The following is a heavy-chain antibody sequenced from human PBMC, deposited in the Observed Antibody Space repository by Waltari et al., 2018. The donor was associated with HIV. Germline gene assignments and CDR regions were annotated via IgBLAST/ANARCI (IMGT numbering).Heavy chain of an antibody. Sequence: QVQLQESGPGLVKPSQTLSLTCTVSGGSISSGGYYWSWIRQHPGKGLEWIGYIYYSGSTYYNPSLKSRVTISVDTSKNQFSLKLSSVTAADTAVYYCARDRSGYSYSNYFDYWGQGTLVTVSS. D-gene: IGHD5-18*01. J-gene: IGHJ4*02. CDR1: GGSISSGGYY. CDR3: ARDRSGYSYSNYFDY. CDR2: IYYSGST. V-gene: IGHV4-31*03.